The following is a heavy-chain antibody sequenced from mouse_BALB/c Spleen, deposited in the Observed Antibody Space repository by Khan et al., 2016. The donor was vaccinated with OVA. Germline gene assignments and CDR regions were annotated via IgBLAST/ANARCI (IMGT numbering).Heavy chain of an antibody. CDR1: GLSLSNYG. CDR2: IWGDGNT. V-gene: IGHV2-3*01. CDR3: AIIYYGYDWFTY. J-gene: IGHJ3*01. D-gene: IGHD2-2*01. Sequence: QVQLKQSGPGLVAPSQSLSITCTVSGLSLSNYGVSWVRQPPGKGLEWLGVIWGDGNTNYHSALKTRLSISKDNSKSQVFLKLNSLQTDDTATYYCAIIYYGYDWFTYWGQGTLVTVSA.